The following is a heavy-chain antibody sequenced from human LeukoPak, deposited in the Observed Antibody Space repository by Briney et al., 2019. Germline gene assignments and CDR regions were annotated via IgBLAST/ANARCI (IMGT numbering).Heavy chain of an antibody. CDR1: GFSFSSYS. CDR2: ISSSSSYI. J-gene: IGHJ3*02. D-gene: IGHD5-18*01. V-gene: IGHV3-21*04. CDR3: AEHGLGRGYSYGSYAFDI. Sequence: GGSLRLSCAASGFSFSSYSMNWVRQAPGKGLEWVSSISSSSSYIYYADSVKGRFAISRDNAKNSLYLQMNSLRAEDTAVYYCAEHGLGRGYSYGSYAFDIWGQGTMVTVSS.